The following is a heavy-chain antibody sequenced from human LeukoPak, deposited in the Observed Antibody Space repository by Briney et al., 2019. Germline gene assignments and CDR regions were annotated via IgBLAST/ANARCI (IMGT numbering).Heavy chain of an antibody. D-gene: IGHD1-26*01. CDR2: INPTGGST. CDR1: GYTFTGYW. Sequence: ASVKVSCKAFGYTFTGYWMHWVRQAPGQGLEWMGLINPTGGSTGYAQKFQGRVTMTRDMSTSTDYMELSSLRSEDTAIYYCARDNSVGDNAWWFDPWGQGTLVTVSS. J-gene: IGHJ5*02. CDR3: ARDNSVGDNAWWFDP. V-gene: IGHV1-46*01.